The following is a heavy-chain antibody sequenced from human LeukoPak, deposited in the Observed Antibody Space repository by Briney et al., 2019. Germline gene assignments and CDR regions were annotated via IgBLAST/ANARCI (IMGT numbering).Heavy chain of an antibody. V-gene: IGHV3-7*01. Sequence: GGSLRLSCAASGFTFSSYWMSWVRQAPGKGLEWVANIKQDGSEKYYVDSVKGRFTISRDNAKNSLYLQMNSLRAEDTAVYYCARKQLVRGSAFDIWGQGTMVTVSS. D-gene: IGHD6-6*01. CDR3: ARKQLVRGSAFDI. J-gene: IGHJ3*02. CDR1: GFTFSSYW. CDR2: IKQDGSEK.